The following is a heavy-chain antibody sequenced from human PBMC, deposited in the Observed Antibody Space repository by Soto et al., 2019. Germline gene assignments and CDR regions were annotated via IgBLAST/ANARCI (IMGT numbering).Heavy chain of an antibody. Sequence: GGSLRLSCAASGFTFSSYAMSWVRQAPGKGLEWVSAISGSGGSTYYADSVKGRFTISRDNSKNTLYLQMNSLRAEDTAVYYCANFFGVTIFGVVIPRYYDRAVWGKGTPVTVPS. CDR2: ISGSGGST. CDR3: ANFFGVTIFGVVIPRYYDRAV. J-gene: IGHJ6*03. V-gene: IGHV3-23*01. D-gene: IGHD3-3*01. CDR1: GFTFSSYA.